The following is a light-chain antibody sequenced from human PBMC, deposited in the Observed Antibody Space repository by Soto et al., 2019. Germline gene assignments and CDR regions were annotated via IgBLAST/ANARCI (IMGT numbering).Light chain of an antibody. J-gene: IGKJ1*01. CDR2: GAS. V-gene: IGKV3-15*01. Sequence: EIVMTQSPATLSVSPGERATLSCRASQSVSSNLAWYQQKPGHAPRLLIYGASTRATGIPARFSGSGSGTEFTLTISSLQSEDFAVYYCQQRSDWPWTFGQGTKVDIK. CDR1: QSVSSN. CDR3: QQRSDWPWT.